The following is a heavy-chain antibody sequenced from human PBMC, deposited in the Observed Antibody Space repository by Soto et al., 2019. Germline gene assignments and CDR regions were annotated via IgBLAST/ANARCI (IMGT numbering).Heavy chain of an antibody. CDR1: GGSFSGYY. J-gene: IGHJ3*02. Sequence: PSETLSLTCAVYGGSFSGYYWSWIRQPPGKGLEWIGEINHSGSTNYNPSLKSRVTISVDTSKNQFSLKLSSVTAADTAVYYCARGKWLRSAFDIWGKGTMVTVSS. CDR3: ARGKWLRSAFDI. D-gene: IGHD5-12*01. CDR2: INHSGST. V-gene: IGHV4-34*01.